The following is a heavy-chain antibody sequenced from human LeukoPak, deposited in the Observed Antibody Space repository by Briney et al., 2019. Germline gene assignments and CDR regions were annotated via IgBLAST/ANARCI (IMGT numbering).Heavy chain of an antibody. V-gene: IGHV1-46*01. Sequence: ASVKISCKASGYIFTSYYMNWVRQAPGPGPEWMGIINPNGGSTTYSQRFQGRVSMTRDTSTSTVYMELTSLTFEDTAMYYCARDPISSNWPRGHWFDPWGQGTLVTVSS. D-gene: IGHD1-1*01. J-gene: IGHJ5*02. CDR3: ARDPISSNWPRGHWFDP. CDR2: INPNGGST. CDR1: GYIFTSYY.